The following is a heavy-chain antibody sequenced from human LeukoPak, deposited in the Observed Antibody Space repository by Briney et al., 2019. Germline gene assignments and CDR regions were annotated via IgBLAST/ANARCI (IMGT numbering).Heavy chain of an antibody. CDR1: GFTFSDYS. V-gene: IGHV3-21*01. CDR3: AKRGYSSDWYIDY. J-gene: IGHJ4*02. D-gene: IGHD6-19*01. Sequence: GGSLRLSCAASGFTFSDYSMNWVGQAPGKGLQWVSSISSSSSYIYYADSVKGRFTISRDNAKNSLYLQMSSLRADDTAVYYCAKRGYSSDWYIDYWGQGTLVTVSS. CDR2: ISSSSSYI.